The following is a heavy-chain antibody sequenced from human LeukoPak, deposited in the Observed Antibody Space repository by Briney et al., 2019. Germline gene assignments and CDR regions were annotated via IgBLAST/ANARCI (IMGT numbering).Heavy chain of an antibody. CDR1: GFTFSSYG. J-gene: IGHJ4*02. D-gene: IGHD6-19*01. V-gene: IGHV3-30*02. CDR3: AREAKVYSSGWYGDY. Sequence: GGSLRLSCAASGFTFSSYGMHWVRQAPGKGLEWVAFIRYDGSNKYYADSVKGRFTISRDNSKNSLYLQMNSLRAEDTAVYYCAREAKVYSSGWYGDYWGQGTLVTVSS. CDR2: IRYDGSNK.